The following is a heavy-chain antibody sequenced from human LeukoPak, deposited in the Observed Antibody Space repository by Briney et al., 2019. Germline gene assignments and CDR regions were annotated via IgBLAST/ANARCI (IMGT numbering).Heavy chain of an antibody. V-gene: IGHV1-69*05. J-gene: IGHJ4*02. CDR2: IIPIFGTA. CDR3: ARSHDYGDYPTFLTY. CDR1: GGTFSSYA. D-gene: IGHD4-17*01. Sequence: SVKVSCKASGGTFSSYAISWVRQAPGQGLEWMGGIIPIFGTANYAQKFQGRVTITTDESTSTAFMELSSLRSEDTAVYYCARSHDYGDYPTFLTYWGQGTLVTVSS.